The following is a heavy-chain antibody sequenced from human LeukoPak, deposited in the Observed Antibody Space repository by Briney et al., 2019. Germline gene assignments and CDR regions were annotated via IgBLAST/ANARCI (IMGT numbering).Heavy chain of an antibody. Sequence: GASVTVPCKVSGDTLTELSMHWVRQAPGKGLEWMGGFDPKEGERVYAQNFQGRFTMTEDTSSGTAYMELNSLRSEDTAVYYCTTREIVVEPAQTSMVRGVLWRSDFWGHGTLVTVSS. CDR1: GDTLTELS. D-gene: IGHD3-10*01. CDR3: TTREIVVEPAQTSMVRGVLWRSDF. J-gene: IGHJ4*01. CDR2: FDPKEGER. V-gene: IGHV1-24*01.